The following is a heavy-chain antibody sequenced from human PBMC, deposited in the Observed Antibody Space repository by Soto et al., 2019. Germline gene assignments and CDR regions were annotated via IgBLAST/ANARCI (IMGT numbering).Heavy chain of an antibody. V-gene: IGHV3-21*03. D-gene: IGHD5-12*01. CDR2: ISSSSSYI. CDR3: AREVSKYSGYDFDY. CDR1: GFTFSSYS. Sequence: EVQLVESGGGLVKPGGSLRLSCAASGFTFSSYSMNWVRQAPGKGLEWVSSISSSSSYIYYADSVKGRFTIPRDNAKPALYPQMNSLRAEDTAVYYCAREVSKYSGYDFDYWGQGTLVTVSS. J-gene: IGHJ4*02.